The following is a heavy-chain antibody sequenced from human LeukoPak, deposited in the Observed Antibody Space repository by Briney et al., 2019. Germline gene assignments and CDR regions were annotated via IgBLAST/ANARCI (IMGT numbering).Heavy chain of an antibody. D-gene: IGHD3-10*01. CDR1: GYTLTELS. Sequence: ASVNVSCKVSGYTLTELSMHWVRQAPGKGLEWMGGFDPEDGETIYAQKFQGRVTMTEDTSTDTAYMELSSLRSEDTAVYYCATQSGITMVRGVIWSNWFDPWGQGTLVTVSS. CDR3: ATQSGITMVRGVIWSNWFDP. J-gene: IGHJ5*02. V-gene: IGHV1-24*01. CDR2: FDPEDGET.